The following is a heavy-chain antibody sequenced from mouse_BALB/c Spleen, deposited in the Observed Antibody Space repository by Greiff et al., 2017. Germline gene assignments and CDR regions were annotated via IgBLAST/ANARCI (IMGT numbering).Heavy chain of an antibody. J-gene: IGHJ3*01. D-gene: IGHD1-2*01. Sequence: VQLQQSGAELVRPGSSVKISCKASGYAFSSYWMNWVKQRPGQGLEWIGQIYPGDGDTNYNGKFKGKATLTADKSSSTAYMQLSSRTSEDSAVDFCERWGYGCLSFAYWGQGTPVTVSA. CDR2: IYPGDGDT. CDR3: ERWGYGCLSFAY. V-gene: IGHV1-80*01. CDR1: GYAFSSYW.